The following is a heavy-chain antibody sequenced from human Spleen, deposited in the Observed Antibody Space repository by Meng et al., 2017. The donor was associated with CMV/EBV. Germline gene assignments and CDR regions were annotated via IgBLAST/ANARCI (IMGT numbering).Heavy chain of an antibody. CDR2: IYYSGST. V-gene: IGHV4-39*01. J-gene: IGHJ6*02. D-gene: IGHD6-19*01. CDR3: ARLRGWQVGMDV. Sequence: SETLSLTCTVSGGSISSNDCYWGWIRQPPGKGLEWIGSIYYSGSTYYKPSLKSRVTISVDTSKNQFSLKLSSVTAADTSVYYCARLRGWQVGMDVWGQGTTVTVSS. CDR1: GGSISSNDCY.